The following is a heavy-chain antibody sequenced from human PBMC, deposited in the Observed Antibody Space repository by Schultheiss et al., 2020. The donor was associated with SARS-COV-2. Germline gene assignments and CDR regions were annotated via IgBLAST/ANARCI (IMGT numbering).Heavy chain of an antibody. Sequence: SETLSLTCAVSGGSISSSNWWSWVRQPPGKGLEWIGEIYHSGSTNYNPSLKSRVTISVDKSKNQFSLKLSSVTAADTAVYYCARDLKGYYDSSGWKYYFDYWGQGTLVTVSS. D-gene: IGHD3-22*01. V-gene: IGHV4-4*02. J-gene: IGHJ4*02. CDR1: GGSISSSNW. CDR3: ARDLKGYYDSSGWKYYFDY. CDR2: IYHSGST.